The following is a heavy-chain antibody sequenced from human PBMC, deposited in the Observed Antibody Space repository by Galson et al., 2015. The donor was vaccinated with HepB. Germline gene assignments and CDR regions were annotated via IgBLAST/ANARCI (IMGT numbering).Heavy chain of an antibody. J-gene: IGHJ4*02. Sequence: SLRLSCAASGLTFNSYAMSWVRQAPGKGLQWVSAISGSGGSTYYADSVKGRFTISRDNSKNTLYLQMNSLRAEDTAVYYCAKDPDMTTVTYLDYWGQGTLVTVSS. V-gene: IGHV3-23*01. D-gene: IGHD4-17*01. CDR2: ISGSGGST. CDR3: AKDPDMTTVTYLDY. CDR1: GLTFNSYA.